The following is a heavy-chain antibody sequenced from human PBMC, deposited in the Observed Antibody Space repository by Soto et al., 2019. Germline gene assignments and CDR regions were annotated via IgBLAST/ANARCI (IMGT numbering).Heavy chain of an antibody. Sequence: VQLVESGGGLVQPGGSLRLSCAASGFTFSSYEMNWVRQAPGKGLEWVSYISSSGSTIYYADSVKGRFTISRDNAKNSLYLQMNSLRAEDTAVYYCARYPIAAAAIDYWGQGTLVTVSS. CDR3: ARYPIAAAAIDY. J-gene: IGHJ4*02. CDR1: GFTFSSYE. D-gene: IGHD6-13*01. V-gene: IGHV3-48*03. CDR2: ISSSGSTI.